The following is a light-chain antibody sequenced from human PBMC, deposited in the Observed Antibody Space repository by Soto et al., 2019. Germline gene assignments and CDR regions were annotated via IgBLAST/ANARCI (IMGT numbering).Light chain of an antibody. CDR3: QQYGYSLFA. CDR2: GAS. J-gene: IGKJ3*01. Sequence: EIVWTQSPGTLSLSPGERATLSCRASQRVSSSYLTWYQQKPGQAPRLLIYGASGRATGIPDRFSDSGSGTDFNLSISRLEPADFAVYYCQQYGYSLFAFGPGTKVDIK. V-gene: IGKV3-20*01. CDR1: QRVSSSY.